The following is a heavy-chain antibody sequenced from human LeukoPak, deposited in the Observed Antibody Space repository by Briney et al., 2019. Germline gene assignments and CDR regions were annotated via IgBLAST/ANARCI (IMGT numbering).Heavy chain of an antibody. J-gene: IGHJ5*02. CDR2: INHSGST. CDR3: ARVEIGIAAAGNWFDP. D-gene: IGHD6-13*01. V-gene: IGHV4-34*01. Sequence: SETLSLTCAVYGGSFSGYYWSWIRQPPGKGLEWIGEINHSGSTNYNPSLKSRVTISVDTSKNQFSLKLSSVTAADMAVYYCARVEIGIAAAGNWFDPWGQGTLVTVSS. CDR1: GGSFSGYY.